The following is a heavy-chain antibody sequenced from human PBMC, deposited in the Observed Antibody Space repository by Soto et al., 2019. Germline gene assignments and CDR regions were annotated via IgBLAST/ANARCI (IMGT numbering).Heavy chain of an antibody. V-gene: IGHV4-34*01. Sequence: QVQLQQWGAGLLKPSETLSLTCAVYGGSFSGYYWSWIRQPPGKGLEWIGEINHSGSTNYNPSLKSRVTISVDTSTNQFSLKLSSVTAADTAVYYCARGPTPKIAARPSPATYYYYYMDVWGKGTTVTVSS. CDR1: GGSFSGYY. D-gene: IGHD6-6*01. J-gene: IGHJ6*03. CDR2: INHSGST. CDR3: ARGPTPKIAARPSPATYYYYYMDV.